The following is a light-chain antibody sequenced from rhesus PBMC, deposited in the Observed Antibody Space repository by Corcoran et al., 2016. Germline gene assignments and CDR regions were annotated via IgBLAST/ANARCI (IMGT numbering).Light chain of an antibody. CDR3: QQHISHPLT. CDR2: AAS. Sequence: DIQMTQSPSSLPASVGDRVTINCRASQTISTYLAWYQQKPGKVPNLLIYAASSLESGVPSRFSGIGSGTEFTLTISGLQPQEFATYYCQQHISHPLTLGGGTKVGIK. CDR1: QTISTY. V-gene: IGKV1-44*02. J-gene: IGKJ4*01.